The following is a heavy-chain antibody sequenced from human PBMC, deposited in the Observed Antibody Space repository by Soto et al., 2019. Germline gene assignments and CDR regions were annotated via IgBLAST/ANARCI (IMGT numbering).Heavy chain of an antibody. J-gene: IGHJ6*02. CDR2: INHSGST. CDR3: ARGDLGYCSGGSCSSHYYYYGMDV. D-gene: IGHD2-15*01. V-gene: IGHV4-34*01. Sequence: KPSETLSLTCAVYGGSFSGYYWSWIRQPPGKGLEWIGEINHSGSTNYNPSLKSRVTIAVDTSKNQFSLKLSSVTAADTAVYYCARGDLGYCSGGSCSSHYYYYGMDVWGQGTTVTVSS. CDR1: GGSFSGYY.